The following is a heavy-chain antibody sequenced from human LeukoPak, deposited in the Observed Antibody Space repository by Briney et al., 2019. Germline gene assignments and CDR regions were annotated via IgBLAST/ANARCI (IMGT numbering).Heavy chain of an antibody. V-gene: IGHV1-2*02. D-gene: IGHD3-22*01. CDR3: ARGGRDYYDSSGYSLDY. Sequence: GASVKVSCKTSGYTFTGYYIHWVRQAPGQGLEWMGWINPNSGDTHYAQKFQGRVTMTRDTSISTGYMELSRLTSDDTALYYCARGGRDYYDSSGYSLDYWGQGTLVTVSS. CDR1: GYTFTGYY. CDR2: INPNSGDT. J-gene: IGHJ4*02.